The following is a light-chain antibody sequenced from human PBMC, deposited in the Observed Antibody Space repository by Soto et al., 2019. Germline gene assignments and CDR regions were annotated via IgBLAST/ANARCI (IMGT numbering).Light chain of an antibody. CDR1: QSVSSN. J-gene: IGKJ5*01. CDR2: GAS. Sequence: EIVMTQSPATLSVSPGERATLSCRASQSVSSNLAWYQQKPGPAPRLLIYGASIRATGIPARFSGSGSGIEFTLTISSLQSEDFAVYYCQQYNTWPLTFGQGTRLEIK. CDR3: QQYNTWPLT. V-gene: IGKV3D-15*01.